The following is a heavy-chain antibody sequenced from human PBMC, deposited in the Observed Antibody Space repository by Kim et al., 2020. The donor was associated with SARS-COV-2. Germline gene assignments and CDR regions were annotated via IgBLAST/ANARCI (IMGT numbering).Heavy chain of an antibody. J-gene: IGHJ4*02. CDR2: IDTNTGNP. Sequence: ASVKVSCKASGYTFTSYTMNWVRQAPGQGLEWMGWIDTNTGNPTYAQGFTGRFVFSLDTSVSTAYLQISSLEAADTAMYYCAKNPYSNGWSPLDYWGRGT. CDR1: GYTFTSYT. CDR3: AKNPYSNGWSPLDY. V-gene: IGHV7-4-1*02. D-gene: IGHD6-13*01.